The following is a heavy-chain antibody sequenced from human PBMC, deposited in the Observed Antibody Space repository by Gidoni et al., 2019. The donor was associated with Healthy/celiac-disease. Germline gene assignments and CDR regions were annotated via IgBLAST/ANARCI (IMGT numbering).Heavy chain of an antibody. CDR1: GFTFSSYA. CDR3: ARGVGAVDPFLEY. D-gene: IGHD3-3*01. CDR2: ISYDGSNK. J-gene: IGHJ4*02. V-gene: IGHV3-30*01. Sequence: QVQLVESGGGGVQPGRSLRLSCAASGFTFSSYAMHWVRQDPGKGLEWVAVISYDGSNKYYAESVKGRFTISRDNSKNTLYLQMNSLRAEDTAVYYCARGVGAVDPFLEYWGQGTLVTVSS.